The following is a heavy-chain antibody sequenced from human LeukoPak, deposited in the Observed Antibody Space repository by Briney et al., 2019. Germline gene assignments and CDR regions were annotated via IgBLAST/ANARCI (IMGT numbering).Heavy chain of an antibody. Sequence: SETLSLTCTVSGGSISSSSHYWGWIRQPPGKGLEWIGSIYYSGSTYYNPSLKSRVSISVDTSKNQFSLKLSSVTAADTAVYYCATHHYYDSSGYSYAFDIWGQGTIVTVSS. D-gene: IGHD3-22*01. V-gene: IGHV4-39*01. CDR1: GGSISSSSHY. J-gene: IGHJ3*02. CDR2: IYYSGST. CDR3: ATHHYYDSSGYSYAFDI.